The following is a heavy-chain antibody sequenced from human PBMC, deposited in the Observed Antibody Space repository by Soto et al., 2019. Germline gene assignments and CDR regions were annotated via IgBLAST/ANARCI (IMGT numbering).Heavy chain of an antibody. CDR2: ISWDGGST. D-gene: IGHD4-17*01. CDR1: GFTFDDYT. CDR3: AKSTTGRDGGMDV. V-gene: IGHV3-43*01. Sequence: EVQLVESGGVVVQPGGSLRLSCAASGFTFDDYTMHWVRQSPGKGLEWVSLISWDGGSTYYADSVKGRFTISRDNSKNSLYLQMNSLRTEDTALYYCAKSTTGRDGGMDVWGQGTTVTVSS. J-gene: IGHJ6*02.